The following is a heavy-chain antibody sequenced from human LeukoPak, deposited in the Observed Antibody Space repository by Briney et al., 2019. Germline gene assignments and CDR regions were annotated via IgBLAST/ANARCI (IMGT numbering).Heavy chain of an antibody. J-gene: IGHJ5*02. CDR1: GGSISSYY. D-gene: IGHD3-10*01. CDR2: IYYSGST. V-gene: IGHV4-59*08. Sequence: SETLSLTCTVSGGSISSYYWSWVRQPPGKGLEWIGYIYYSGSTNYNPFLKSRVTISVDTSKNQFSLKLSSVTAADTAVYYCARPRGGWFDPWGQGTLVTVSS. CDR3: ARPRGGWFDP.